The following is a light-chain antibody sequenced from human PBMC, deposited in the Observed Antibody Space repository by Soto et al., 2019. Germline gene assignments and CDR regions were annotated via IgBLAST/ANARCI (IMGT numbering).Light chain of an antibody. CDR1: SSNIGAGYD. Sequence: QSVLTQPPSVSGAPGQRVTISCTESSSNIGAGYDVHWYQQLPGTAPKLLIYGNSNRPSGVPDRFSGSKSGTSASLAITGLQAEDEADYYCQFYDSSLSGWVFGGGTKLPVL. CDR2: GNS. V-gene: IGLV1-40*01. CDR3: QFYDSSLSGWV. J-gene: IGLJ3*02.